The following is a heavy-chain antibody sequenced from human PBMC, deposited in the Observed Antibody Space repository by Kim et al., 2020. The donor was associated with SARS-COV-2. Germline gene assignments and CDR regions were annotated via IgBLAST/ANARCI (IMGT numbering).Heavy chain of an antibody. CDR3: ARDVRYCSSTSCYLVDVYYYYYGIDV. CDR2: INAGNGNT. Sequence: ASVKVSCKASGYTFTSYAMHWVRQAPGQRLEWMGWINAGNGNTKYSQKFQGRVTITRDTSASTAYMELSSLRSEDTAVYYCARDVRYCSSTSCYLVDVYYYYYGIDVWGQGTTVTVSS. J-gene: IGHJ6*02. V-gene: IGHV1-3*01. D-gene: IGHD2-2*01. CDR1: GYTFTSYA.